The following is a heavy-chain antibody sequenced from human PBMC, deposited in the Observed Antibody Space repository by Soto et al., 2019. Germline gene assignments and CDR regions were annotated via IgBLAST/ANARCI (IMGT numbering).Heavy chain of an antibody. V-gene: IGHV4-34*01. CDR2: IYHSGST. Sequence: SETLSLTCAVYGGSFSGYYRSWIRQPPGKGLEWIGEIYHSGSTNYNPSLKSRVTISVDTSKNQFSLKLSSVTAADTAVYYCARVPDRWGQGTLVTVSS. CDR1: GGSFSGYY. CDR3: ARVPDR. D-gene: IGHD2-2*01. J-gene: IGHJ5*02.